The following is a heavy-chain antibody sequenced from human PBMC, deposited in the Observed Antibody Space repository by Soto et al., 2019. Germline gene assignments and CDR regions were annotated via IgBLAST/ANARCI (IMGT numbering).Heavy chain of an antibody. CDR1: GGNESRSW. CDR2: VYPGDSDT. D-gene: IGHD3-22*01. CDR3: ARHGPRVYYDNSDYYYYGMDV. J-gene: IGHJ6*02. V-gene: IGHV5-51*01. Sequence: GEAVTISYQGTGGNESRSWSGGFRQKTGKGLAWLGNVYPGDSDTRYSPSFQGQVTISADKSISTAYLQWSSLKASDTAMYYCARHGPRVYYDNSDYYYYGMDVWGQGTTVPVSS.